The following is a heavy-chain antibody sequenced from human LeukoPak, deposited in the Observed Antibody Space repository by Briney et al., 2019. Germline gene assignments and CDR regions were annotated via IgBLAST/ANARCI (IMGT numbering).Heavy chain of an antibody. CDR2: ISSSSNII. D-gene: IGHD3-10*01. CDR3: ARDFAREFTIDY. J-gene: IGHJ4*02. Sequence: GGSLRLSCAASGFTFSNYNMNWVRQPPGKGLQWVSYISSSSNIIYYADSVKGRFTISRDNAKNSLSLQMNSLRAEDTAVYYCARDFAREFTIDYWGQGTLVTVSS. CDR1: GFTFSNYN. V-gene: IGHV3-48*01.